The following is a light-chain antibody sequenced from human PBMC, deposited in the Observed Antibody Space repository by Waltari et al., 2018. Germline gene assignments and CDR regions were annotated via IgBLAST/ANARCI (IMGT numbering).Light chain of an antibody. CDR3: CSYAGSYTYV. J-gene: IGLJ1*01. Sequence: QSALTPPRPASASPGQSVTIPWSGTASDVGCYDFFPWYQHTPGKPPNLIIFDVTKPPSGVPDRFSGSKSGNTASLTISRLQAEDEAGYYCCSYAGSYTYVFGIGTNVTVL. CDR2: DVT. CDR1: ASDVGCYDF. V-gene: IGLV2-11*01.